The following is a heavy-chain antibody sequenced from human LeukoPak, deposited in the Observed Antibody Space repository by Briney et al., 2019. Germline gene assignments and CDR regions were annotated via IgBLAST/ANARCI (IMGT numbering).Heavy chain of an antibody. CDR2: INPNSGGT. CDR1: GYTFTGYY. Sequence: ASVKVSCKASGYTFTGYYMHWVRQAPGQGLEWMGCINPNSGGTNYAQKFQGRVTMTRDTSISTAYMELGRLRSDDTAVYYCARESYDILTGYPPHWFDPWGQGTLVTVSS. D-gene: IGHD3-9*01. J-gene: IGHJ5*02. V-gene: IGHV1-2*02. CDR3: ARESYDILTGYPPHWFDP.